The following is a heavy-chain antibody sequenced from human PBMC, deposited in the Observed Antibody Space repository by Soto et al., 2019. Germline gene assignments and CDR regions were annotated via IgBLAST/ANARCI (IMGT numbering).Heavy chain of an antibody. CDR3: AVVTGAFDI. J-gene: IGHJ3*02. Sequence: QVQLQESGPGLVKPSQTLSLTCSVSGASINHSDYYWSWIRQHPQRGLEWIAYIYYSGSTNYNPSLESRITISVDSSKNQFSLKLSSMTAADSAVYYCAVVTGAFDIWGQGTMVAVSS. D-gene: IGHD2-21*02. V-gene: IGHV4-31*03. CDR2: IYYSGST. CDR1: GASINHSDYY.